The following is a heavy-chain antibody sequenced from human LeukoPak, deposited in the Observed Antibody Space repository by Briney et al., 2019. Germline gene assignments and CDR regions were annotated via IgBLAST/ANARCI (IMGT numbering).Heavy chain of an antibody. CDR2: IWYDGSNK. Sequence: PGRSLRLSCAASGFTFSSYGMHWVRQAPGKGLEWVAVIWYDGSNKYYADSVKGRFTISRDNSKNTLYLQMNSLRAEDTAVYYCARGDRDGYNFDYWGQGTLVTVSS. D-gene: IGHD5-24*01. J-gene: IGHJ4*02. CDR3: ARGDRDGYNFDY. CDR1: GFTFSSYG. V-gene: IGHV3-33*01.